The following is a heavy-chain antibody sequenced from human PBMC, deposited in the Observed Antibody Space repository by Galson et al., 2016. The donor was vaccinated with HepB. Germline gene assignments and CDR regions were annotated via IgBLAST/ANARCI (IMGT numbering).Heavy chain of an antibody. J-gene: IGHJ4*02. Sequence: SVKVSCKASGYSFISHGISWVRQAPGQGLEWMGWISGYNGNTNYAQKNEGRVTMTTDTHKNIAYMVLWILRSDDTAVYYCARADALTSSSTRDYCGQGTLVTVSS. V-gene: IGHV1-18*01. CDR3: ARADALTSSSTRDY. D-gene: IGHD6-6*01. CDR1: GYSFISHG. CDR2: ISGYNGNT.